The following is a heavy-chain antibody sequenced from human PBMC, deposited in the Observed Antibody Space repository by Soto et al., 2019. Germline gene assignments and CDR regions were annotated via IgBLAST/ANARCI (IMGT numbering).Heavy chain of an antibody. CDR1: GFTFSSYA. Sequence: EVQLLESGGGLVQPGGSLRLSCAASGFTFSSYAMSCVRQAPGKGLEWISAISGSGGSTYYADAVKGRFTISRDNSKNTMYLQITSLRAEDTAVYYCAKDPHIVVVTACWFDPWGQGSLVTVSS. V-gene: IGHV3-23*01. CDR2: ISGSGGST. D-gene: IGHD2-21*02. CDR3: AKDPHIVVVTACWFDP. J-gene: IGHJ5*02.